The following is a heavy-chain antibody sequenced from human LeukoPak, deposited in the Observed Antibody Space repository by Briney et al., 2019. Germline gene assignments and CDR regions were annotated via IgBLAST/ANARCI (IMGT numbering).Heavy chain of an antibody. Sequence: GGSLRLSFAASGFTFSSYAMHWVRQAPGKGLEWVAVISYDGSNKYYADSVKGRFTISRDNSKNTLYLQMNSLRAEDTAVYYCAREGTYYDFWSGYLPLWGQGTLVTVSS. CDR2: ISYDGSNK. CDR1: GFTFSSYA. D-gene: IGHD3-3*01. J-gene: IGHJ4*02. V-gene: IGHV3-30*04. CDR3: AREGTYYDFWSGYLPL.